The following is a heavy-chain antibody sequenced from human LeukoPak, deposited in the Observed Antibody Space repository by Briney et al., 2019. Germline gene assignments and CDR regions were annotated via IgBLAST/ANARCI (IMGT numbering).Heavy chain of an antibody. Sequence: GRSLRLSCAASGFTFSSYGMQWVRQAPGKGLDWVAFIRNDGSNKYYADSVKGRFTISRDNSKNTLYLQMNSLRAEDTAVYYCARDSGQYFDYWGQGTLVTVSS. V-gene: IGHV3-30*02. CDR2: IRNDGSNK. CDR3: ARDSGQYFDY. J-gene: IGHJ4*02. CDR1: GFTFSSYG. D-gene: IGHD3-10*01.